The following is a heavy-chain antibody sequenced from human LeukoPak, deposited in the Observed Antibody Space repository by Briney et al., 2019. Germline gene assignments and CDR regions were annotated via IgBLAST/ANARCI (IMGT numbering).Heavy chain of an antibody. CDR3: ARANNWNYGGYYYYYYMDV. J-gene: IGHJ6*03. Sequence: SVKVSCKASGGTFSSYAISWVRQAPGQGLEWMGGIIPIFGTANYAQKFQGRVTITTDESTSTAYMELSSLRSEDTAVYYCARANNWNYGGYYYYYYMDVWGKGTTVIVSS. CDR1: GGTFSSYA. CDR2: IIPIFGTA. D-gene: IGHD1-7*01. V-gene: IGHV1-69*05.